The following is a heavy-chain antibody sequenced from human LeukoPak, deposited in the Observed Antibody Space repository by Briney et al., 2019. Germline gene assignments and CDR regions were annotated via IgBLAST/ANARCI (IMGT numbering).Heavy chain of an antibody. V-gene: IGHV4-4*09. CDR2: IYTSGST. Sequence: PSETLSLTCTVSGGSISSYYWSWIRQPPGKGLEWIGYIYTSGSTNYNPSLKSRVTISVDTSKNQFSLKLSSVAAADTAVYYCARYGTGASYYYYYMDVWGKGTTVTVSS. CDR3: ARYGTGASYYYYYMDV. D-gene: IGHD7-27*01. CDR1: GGSISSYY. J-gene: IGHJ6*03.